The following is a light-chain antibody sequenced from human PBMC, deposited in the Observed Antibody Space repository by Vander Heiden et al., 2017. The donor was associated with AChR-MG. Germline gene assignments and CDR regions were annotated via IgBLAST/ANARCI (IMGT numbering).Light chain of an antibody. Sequence: QSALTQPPSASGSPGQSVTISCPGTSSDVGGYNYVSWYQHHPGKAPKLMIYEGSKRPSGVPDRFSGSKSGNTASLTVSGLQAEDEADYYCSSYAGSNNFVVFGGGTKLTVL. V-gene: IGLV2-8*01. CDR2: EGS. J-gene: IGLJ2*01. CDR1: SSDVGGYNY. CDR3: SSYAGSNNFVV.